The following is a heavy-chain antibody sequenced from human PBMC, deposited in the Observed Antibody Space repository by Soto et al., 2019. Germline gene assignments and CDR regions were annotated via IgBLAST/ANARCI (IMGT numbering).Heavy chain of an antibody. CDR1: GFPFSDYY. D-gene: IGHD1-26*01. CDR3: ARLLKSGKYYFDY. CDR2: TSSGGSSL. J-gene: IGHJ4*02. Sequence: GGSLRLSCAASGFPFSDYYMSWIRQAPGKGLECVSYTSSGGSSLYYADSVKGRFTISRDNAKNSLYLQMNSLRAEDMVVFYCARLLKSGKYYFDYWGQGTLVTVSS. V-gene: IGHV3-11*01.